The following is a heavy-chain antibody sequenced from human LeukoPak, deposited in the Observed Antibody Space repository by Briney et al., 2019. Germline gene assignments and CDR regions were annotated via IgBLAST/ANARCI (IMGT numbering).Heavy chain of an antibody. D-gene: IGHD3-10*01. CDR1: GGSISSSNW. CDR3: ARDRYYGSGSYLAFDI. CDR2: IYHSGST. Sequence: SETLSLTCAVSGGSISSSNWWSWVRQPPGKGLEWIGEIYHSGSTNYNPSLKSRVTISVDKSKNQFSLKLSSVTAADTAVYYCARDRYYGSGSYLAFDIWGQGTMVTVSS. J-gene: IGHJ3*02. V-gene: IGHV4-4*02.